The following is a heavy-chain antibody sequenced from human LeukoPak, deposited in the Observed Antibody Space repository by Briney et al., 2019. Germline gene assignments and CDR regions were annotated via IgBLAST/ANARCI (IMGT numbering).Heavy chain of an antibody. J-gene: IGHJ4*02. CDR1: GFTFSQYW. V-gene: IGHV3-23*01. D-gene: IGHD2-2*01. CDR3: AKQGYCSSTSCYDGDH. Sequence: GGSLRLSCAASGFTFSQYWMNWVRQAPGKGLEWVSGISGSAGSTYYADSVKGRFTISRDNSKNTLYLQMNSLRAEDTAVYYCAKQGYCSSTSCYDGDHWGQGTLVTVSS. CDR2: ISGSAGST.